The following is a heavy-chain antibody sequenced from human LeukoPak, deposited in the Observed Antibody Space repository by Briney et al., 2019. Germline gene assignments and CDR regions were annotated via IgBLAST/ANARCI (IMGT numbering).Heavy chain of an antibody. V-gene: IGHV1-69*05. J-gene: IGHJ4*02. CDR2: IIPIFGTA. D-gene: IGHD1-26*01. CDR1: GGTFSSYA. Sequence: GSSVTVSCRASGGTFSSYAISWVRQAPGQGLEWMGGIIPIFGTANYAQKFQGRVTITTDESTSTAYMELSSLRSEDTAVYYCASGWEPPSGFDYWGQGTLVTVSS. CDR3: ASGWEPPSGFDY.